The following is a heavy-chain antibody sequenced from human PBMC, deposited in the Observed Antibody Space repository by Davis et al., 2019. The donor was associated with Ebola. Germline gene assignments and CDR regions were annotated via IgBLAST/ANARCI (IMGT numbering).Heavy chain of an antibody. V-gene: IGHV3-7*03. CDR3: AREEGLVLEWLFADY. D-gene: IGHD3-3*01. CDR2: IKQDGSEK. CDR1: GLSFSNYW. Sequence: GGSLRLSCAASGLSFSNYWMTWVRLAPGKGPEWVANIKQDGSEKYYVDSVKGRFTISRDNAKNSLYLQMNSLRAEDTAVYYCAREEGLVLEWLFADYWGQGTLVTVSS. J-gene: IGHJ4*02.